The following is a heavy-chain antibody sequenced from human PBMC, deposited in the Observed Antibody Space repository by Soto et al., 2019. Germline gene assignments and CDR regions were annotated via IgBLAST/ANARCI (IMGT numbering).Heavy chain of an antibody. D-gene: IGHD3-10*01. CDR1: GFTFSSYS. Sequence: GGSLRLSCAASGFTFSSYSMNWVRQAPGKGLEWVSYISSSSSTIYYADSGKGRFTISRDNAKNSLYLQMNSLRAEDTAVYYCARDSVMVRGDYYYMDVWGKGTTVTVSS. CDR3: ARDSVMVRGDYYYMDV. V-gene: IGHV3-48*01. J-gene: IGHJ6*03. CDR2: ISSSSSTI.